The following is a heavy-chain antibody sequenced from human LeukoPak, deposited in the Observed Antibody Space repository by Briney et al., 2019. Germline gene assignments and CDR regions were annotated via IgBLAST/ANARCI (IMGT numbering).Heavy chain of an antibody. J-gene: IGHJ3*02. Sequence: SETLSLTCAVYGGSFSGYYWSWIRQPLGKGLEWIGEINHSGSTNYNPSLKSRVTISVDTSKNQFSLKLSSVTAAGTAVYYCARGQDYGDPNDAFDIWGQGTMVTVSS. D-gene: IGHD4-17*01. CDR2: INHSGST. CDR3: ARGQDYGDPNDAFDI. CDR1: GGSFSGYY. V-gene: IGHV4-34*01.